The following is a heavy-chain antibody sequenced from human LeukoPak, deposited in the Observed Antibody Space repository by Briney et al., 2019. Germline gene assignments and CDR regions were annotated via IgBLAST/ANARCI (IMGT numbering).Heavy chain of an antibody. CDR1: GYTFTSYA. CDR3: SSGDSVLFNWFDP. Sequence: ASVKVSCKASGYTFTSYAMNWGRQAPGQGLEWMGWINTNTGNPTYAQGFTGRFVFSLDTSVSTDYLQNSTVKAADTAVYFSSSGDSVLFNWFDPWGQGSLVTVSS. V-gene: IGHV7-4-1*02. D-gene: IGHD5/OR15-5a*01. CDR2: INTNTGNP. J-gene: IGHJ5*02.